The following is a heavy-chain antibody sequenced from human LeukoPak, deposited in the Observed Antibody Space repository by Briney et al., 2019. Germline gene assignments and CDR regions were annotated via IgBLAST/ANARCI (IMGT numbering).Heavy chain of an antibody. D-gene: IGHD3-22*01. V-gene: IGHV1-2*02. Sequence: ASVKVSCKASGYTFTGYYMHWVRQAPGQGLEWMGWINPNSGGTNYAQKFQGRVTMTRDTSISTAYMELSRLRSDDTAVYYCASTPNLYDSSGYFFDPWGQGTLVTVSS. CDR3: ASTPNLYDSSGYFFDP. CDR1: GYTFTGYY. CDR2: INPNSGGT. J-gene: IGHJ5*02.